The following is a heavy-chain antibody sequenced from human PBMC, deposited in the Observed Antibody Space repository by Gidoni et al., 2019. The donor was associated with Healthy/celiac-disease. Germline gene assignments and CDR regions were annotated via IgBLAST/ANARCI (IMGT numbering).Heavy chain of an antibody. V-gene: IGHV1-8*01. CDR1: GYTFTSYD. D-gene: IGHD3-3*01. CDR3: ARTGRFLEWLSNPFDY. CDR2: MNPNSGNT. J-gene: IGHJ4*02. Sequence: QVQLVQSGAEVKKPGASVKVSCKASGYTFTSYDINWVRQATGQGLEWMGWMNPNSGNTGYAQKFQGRVTMTRNTSISTAYMELSSLRSEDTAVYYCARTGRFLEWLSNPFDYWGQGTLVTVSS.